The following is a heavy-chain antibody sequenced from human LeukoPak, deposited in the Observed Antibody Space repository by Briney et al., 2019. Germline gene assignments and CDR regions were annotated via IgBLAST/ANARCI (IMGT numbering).Heavy chain of an antibody. D-gene: IGHD6-13*01. CDR3: ARLPGYSSSWYEYYYYYYYMDV. CDR1: GYTFTNYY. Sequence: ASVKVSCKASGYTFTNYYMHWVRQAPGQGLEWMGIINPSGGSTSYAQKFQGRVTMTRDTSTSTVYMELSSLRSEDTAVYYCARLPGYSSSWYEYYYYYYYMDVWGKGTTVTVSS. V-gene: IGHV1-46*01. CDR2: INPSGGST. J-gene: IGHJ6*03.